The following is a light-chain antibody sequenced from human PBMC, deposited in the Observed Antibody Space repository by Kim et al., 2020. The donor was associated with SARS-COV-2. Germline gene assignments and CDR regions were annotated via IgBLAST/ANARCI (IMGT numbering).Light chain of an antibody. V-gene: IGLV1-40*01. CDR1: SSNIGAGSD. Sequence: RVTISCTGSSSNIGAGSDVHWYQQFPGTAPKLLIYRNNNRPSGVPVRFSGSRSTTSASLAITGLQAEDEADYFCQSHDTSLNGWVFGGGTQLTVL. J-gene: IGLJ3*02. CDR2: RNN. CDR3: QSHDTSLNGWV.